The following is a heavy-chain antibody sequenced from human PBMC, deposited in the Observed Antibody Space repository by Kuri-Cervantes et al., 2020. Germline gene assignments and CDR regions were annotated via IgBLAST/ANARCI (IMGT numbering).Heavy chain of an antibody. D-gene: IGHD6-13*01. CDR2: INPSGGST. Sequence: ASGNGSWKASGYTSTSYCMHWVRQAPGQGLEWMGIINPSGGSTSYAQKFQGRVTMTTDTSTSTAYMELRSLRSDDTAVYYCARDAAGDDAFDIWGQGTMVTVSS. V-gene: IGHV1-46*01. CDR1: GYTSTSYC. J-gene: IGHJ3*02. CDR3: ARDAAGDDAFDI.